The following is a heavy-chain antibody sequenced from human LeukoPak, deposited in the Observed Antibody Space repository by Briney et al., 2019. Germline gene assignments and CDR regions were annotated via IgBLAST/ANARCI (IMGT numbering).Heavy chain of an antibody. CDR3: ARFGRTVWELPLHY. Sequence: SETLSLTCTVSGYSISSGYYWGWIRPPPGKGLEWIGSIYHSGSTYYNPSLKSRVTISVDTSKNQFSLKLSSVTAADTAVYYCARFGRTVWELPLHYWGQGTLVTVSS. J-gene: IGHJ4*02. CDR2: IYHSGST. V-gene: IGHV4-38-2*02. CDR1: GYSISSGYY. D-gene: IGHD1-26*01.